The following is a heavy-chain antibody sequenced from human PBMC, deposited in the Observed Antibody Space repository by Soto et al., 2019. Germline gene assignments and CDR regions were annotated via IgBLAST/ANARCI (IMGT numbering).Heavy chain of an antibody. V-gene: IGHV3-74*01. J-gene: IGHJ3*02. D-gene: IGHD6-6*01. CDR3: VSLVERSDIAFDI. Sequence: EVQLVESGGGLVQSGGSLRLSCAASGFTFRRYWMHWVRQASGKGLVWVSRINGDGSSTSYADSVKGRFTISRDNAKNTLYLQMNSLRAEDTAVYHCVSLVERSDIAFDIWGQGTMVTVSS. CDR1: GFTFRRYW. CDR2: INGDGSST.